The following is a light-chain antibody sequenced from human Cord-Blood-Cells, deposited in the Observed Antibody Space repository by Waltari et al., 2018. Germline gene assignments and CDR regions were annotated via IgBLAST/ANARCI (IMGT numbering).Light chain of an antibody. CDR3: QQRSNWPIT. Sequence: EIVLPQSPATLSLSPGERATLSCRASQSVSSYLAWYQQKPGQAPMLLIYDASNRATGIPARFSGSGSGTDFTLTISSLEPEDFAVYDCQQRSNWPITFGQGTRLEI. CDR1: QSVSSY. J-gene: IGKJ5*01. CDR2: DAS. V-gene: IGKV3-11*01.